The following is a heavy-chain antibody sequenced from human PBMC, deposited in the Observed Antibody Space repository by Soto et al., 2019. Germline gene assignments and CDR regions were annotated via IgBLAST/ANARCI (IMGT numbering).Heavy chain of an antibody. D-gene: IGHD3-10*01. J-gene: IGHJ6*02. V-gene: IGHV2-5*02. CDR3: AHSSPVWFGGKYGMDV. Sequence: QITLKESGPPLVKPTQTLTLTCTFSGFSLSTSGVGVGWIRQPPGKALEWLALIYWDDDKRYSPSLKSRLTITKDTSKNQVVLTMTNMDPVDTATYYCAHSSPVWFGGKYGMDVWGQGTTVTVSS. CDR2: IYWDDDK. CDR1: GFSLSTSGVG.